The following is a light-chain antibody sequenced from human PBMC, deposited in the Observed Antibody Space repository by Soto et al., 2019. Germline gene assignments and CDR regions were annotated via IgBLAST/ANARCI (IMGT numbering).Light chain of an antibody. Sequence: QSALTQPASVSGSPGPSITISCAGTSIDVGGYNYVSWYQQHPAKVPRLIISDVNKRPSGVSDRFSGSKSGNTASLTISGLQAEDEADYYCASFTRSVTVVFGGGTKLTVL. CDR1: SIDVGGYNY. V-gene: IGLV2-14*03. CDR3: ASFTRSVTVV. J-gene: IGLJ2*01. CDR2: DVN.